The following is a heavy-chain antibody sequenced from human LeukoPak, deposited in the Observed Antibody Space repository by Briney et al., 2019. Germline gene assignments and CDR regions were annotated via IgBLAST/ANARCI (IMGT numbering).Heavy chain of an antibody. V-gene: IGHV4-34*01. CDR1: GGSFSGYY. CDR2: INHSGST. D-gene: IGHD5-18*01. CDR3: ARDDSYGNKDTTN. Sequence: SETLSLTCAVYGGSFSGYYWSWIRQPPGKGLEWIGEINHSGSTNYNPSLKSRVTISVDTSKNQFSLKLSSVTAADTAVYYCARDDSYGNKDTTNWGQGTLVPVSS. J-gene: IGHJ4*02.